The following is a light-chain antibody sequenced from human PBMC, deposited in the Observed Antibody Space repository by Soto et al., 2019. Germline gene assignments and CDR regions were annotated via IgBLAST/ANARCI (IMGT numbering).Light chain of an antibody. Sequence: EIVLTQSPGTLSLSPGERATLSCRASESVGSNFLAWYQQKTGQAPRLLISVAYCRATDIPERFSGSGSGTDVTLTISRLEPEDFAVYYCQQYGKSPITFGQGTRLDIK. CDR2: VAY. CDR3: QQYGKSPIT. J-gene: IGKJ5*01. CDR1: ESVGSNF. V-gene: IGKV3-20*01.